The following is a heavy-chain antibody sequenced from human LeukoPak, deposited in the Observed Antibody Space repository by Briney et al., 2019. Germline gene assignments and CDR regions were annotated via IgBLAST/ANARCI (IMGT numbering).Heavy chain of an antibody. V-gene: IGHV4-34*01. CDR3: ARPVTVIRGVGWFDP. Sequence: PSETLSLTCAVYGGSFSGYYWSWIRQPPGKGLEWIGEINHSGSTNYNPSLKSRVTISVDTSKNQFSLKLSSVTAADTAVYFCARPVTVIRGVGWFDPWGQGTLVTVSS. CDR1: GGSFSGYY. J-gene: IGHJ5*02. D-gene: IGHD3-10*01. CDR2: INHSGST.